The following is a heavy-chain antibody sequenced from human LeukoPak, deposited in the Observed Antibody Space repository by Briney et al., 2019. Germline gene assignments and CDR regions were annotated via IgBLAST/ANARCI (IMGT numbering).Heavy chain of an antibody. D-gene: IGHD3-10*01. Sequence: GGSLRLSCAASGFTFDDFAMHWVRQAPGKGLDWVSGVSWNSDSIGYADSVKGRFTISRDNAKNSLYLQMNSLRAEDTAFYYCAKDIFTLLRGAFDIWGQGTMVTVSS. J-gene: IGHJ3*02. V-gene: IGHV3-9*01. CDR1: GFTFDDFA. CDR3: AKDIFTLLRGAFDI. CDR2: VSWNSDSI.